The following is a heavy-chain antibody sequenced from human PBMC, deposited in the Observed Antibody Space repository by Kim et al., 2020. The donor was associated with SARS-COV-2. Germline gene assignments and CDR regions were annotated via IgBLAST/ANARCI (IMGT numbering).Heavy chain of an antibody. D-gene: IGHD2-2*01. J-gene: IGHJ4*02. CDR3: AKDRVVVPAALSFFDY. Sequence: SVKGRFTISRDNSKNTLYLQMNSLRAEDTAVYYCAKDRVVVPAALSFFDYWGQGTLVTVSS. V-gene: IGHV3-23*01.